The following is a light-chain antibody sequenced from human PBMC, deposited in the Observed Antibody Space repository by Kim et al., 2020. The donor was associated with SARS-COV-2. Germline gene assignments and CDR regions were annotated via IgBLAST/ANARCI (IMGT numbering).Light chain of an antibody. Sequence: SVSPGERPTLSCRASHSVTGLAWYQQKPGQAPRLLIYGASTRATGSPARFSGSGSGTEFTLTISSLQSEDFAVYYCQQYNDWPQTFGQGTKVDIK. V-gene: IGKV3-15*01. J-gene: IGKJ1*01. CDR3: QQYNDWPQT. CDR2: GAS. CDR1: HSVTG.